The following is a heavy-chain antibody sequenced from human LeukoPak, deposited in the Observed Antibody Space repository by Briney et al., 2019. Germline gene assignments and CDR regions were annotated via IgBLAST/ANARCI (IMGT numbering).Heavy chain of an antibody. Sequence: EASVRVSCKASGYTFTNYDINWVRQASGQGLEWMGWMNPNSGNTGSAQKFQGRVTMTSNTSISTAYMELSSLRSEDTAVYYCARGLRREQQLLRAFDYWGQGTPVTVSS. CDR1: GYTFTNYD. D-gene: IGHD6-13*01. V-gene: IGHV1-8*01. CDR3: ARGLRREQQLLRAFDY. J-gene: IGHJ4*02. CDR2: MNPNSGNT.